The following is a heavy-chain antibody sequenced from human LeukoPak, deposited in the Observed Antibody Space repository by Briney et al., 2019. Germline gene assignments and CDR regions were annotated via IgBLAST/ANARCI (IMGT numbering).Heavy chain of an antibody. J-gene: IGHJ4*02. V-gene: IGHV3-30*18. CDR3: AKDSYDFWSGYRSSGYFDY. D-gene: IGHD3-3*01. Sequence: LAGGPLKFSWAPSGLPFSSYGLTWSGQAPGKGLEWVAVISYDGSNKYYADSVKGRFTISRDNSKNTLFLQMNSLRAEDTAVYYCAKDSYDFWSGYRSSGYFDYWGQGTLVTVSS. CDR2: ISYDGSNK. CDR1: GLPFSSYG.